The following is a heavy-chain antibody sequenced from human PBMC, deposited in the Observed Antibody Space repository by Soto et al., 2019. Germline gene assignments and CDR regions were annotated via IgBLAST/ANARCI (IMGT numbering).Heavy chain of an antibody. V-gene: IGHV4-4*07. CDR1: GGSISSYY. J-gene: IGHJ5*02. Sequence: SETLSLTCTVSGGSISSYYWSWIRQPAGKGLEWIGRIYTSGSTNYNPSLKSRVTMSVDTSKNQFSLKLSSVTAADTAVYYCARATDYGDYTNWFDPWGQGTLVTVSS. CDR2: IYTSGST. CDR3: ARATDYGDYTNWFDP. D-gene: IGHD4-17*01.